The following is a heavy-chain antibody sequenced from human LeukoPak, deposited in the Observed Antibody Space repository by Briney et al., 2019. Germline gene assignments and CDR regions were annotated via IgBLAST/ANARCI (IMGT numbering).Heavy chain of an antibody. Sequence: GGSLRLSCAASGFIFSNYAMSWVRQAPGKGLEWVSAISGGGGSTYYADSVKGRFTISKDISKSTLYVQMNSLRADDTAVYYCAWAYSGSLTTFDIWGQGTVVTVSS. J-gene: IGHJ3*02. CDR2: ISGGGGST. D-gene: IGHD1-26*01. CDR3: AWAYSGSLTTFDI. CDR1: GFIFSNYA. V-gene: IGHV3-23*01.